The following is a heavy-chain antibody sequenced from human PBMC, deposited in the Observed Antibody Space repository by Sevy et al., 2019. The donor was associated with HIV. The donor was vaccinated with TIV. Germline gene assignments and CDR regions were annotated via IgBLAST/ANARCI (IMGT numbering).Heavy chain of an antibody. D-gene: IGHD6-13*01. CDR3: ARGGGGSSSWMALYYYYGMDV. Sequence: ASVKVSCKASGYTFTSYDINWVRQATGQGLEWMGWMNPNSGNTGYAQKFQGRVTMTRNTSISTAYMELRSLRSEDTAVYYCARGGGGSSSWMALYYYYGMDVWGQGTTVTVSS. V-gene: IGHV1-8*01. CDR1: GYTFTSYD. CDR2: MNPNSGNT. J-gene: IGHJ6*02.